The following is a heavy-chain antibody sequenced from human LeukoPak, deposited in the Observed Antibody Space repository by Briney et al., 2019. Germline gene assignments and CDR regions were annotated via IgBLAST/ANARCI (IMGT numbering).Heavy chain of an antibody. J-gene: IGHJ3*02. CDR2: IWYDGSNK. D-gene: IGHD1-26*01. Sequence: GGSLRLSRAASGFTFSTYGMHWVRQAPGKGLEWVAVIWYDGSNKYHADSVKGRFAISRDTSKNTLYLQMNSLRAEDTAVYYCAKGDSGSYGALDIWGQGTMVTVSS. CDR3: AKGDSGSYGALDI. CDR1: GFTFSTYG. V-gene: IGHV3-33*03.